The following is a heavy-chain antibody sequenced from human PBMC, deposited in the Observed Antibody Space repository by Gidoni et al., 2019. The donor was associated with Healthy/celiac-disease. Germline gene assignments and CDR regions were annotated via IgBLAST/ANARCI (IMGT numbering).Heavy chain of an antibody. CDR2: IWYDGSNK. Sequence: QVQLVESGGGVVQTGRSLRLSCAASGFTFSSYGMHWVRQAPGKGLEWVAVIWYDGSNKYYADSVKGRFTISRDNSKNTLYLQMNSLRAEDTAVYYCARERDIVVVVAAIDYWGQGTLVTVSS. CDR1: GFTFSSYG. J-gene: IGHJ4*02. D-gene: IGHD2-15*01. V-gene: IGHV3-33*01. CDR3: ARERDIVVVVAAIDY.